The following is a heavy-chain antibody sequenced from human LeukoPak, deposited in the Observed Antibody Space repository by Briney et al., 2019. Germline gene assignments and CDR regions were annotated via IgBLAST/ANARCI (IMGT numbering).Heavy chain of an antibody. D-gene: IGHD3-10*01. CDR1: GGSISSYY. CDR3: ARRGPPRTLLRGVKSGWFDP. V-gene: IGHV4-4*07. J-gene: IGHJ5*02. CDR2: IYTSGST. Sequence: SETLSLTCTVSGGSISSYYWSWIRQPAGKGLEWIGRIYTSGSTNYNPSLKSRVTISVDTSKNQFSLKLSSVSAADTAVYYCARRGPPRTLLRGVKSGWFDPWGQGTLVTVSS.